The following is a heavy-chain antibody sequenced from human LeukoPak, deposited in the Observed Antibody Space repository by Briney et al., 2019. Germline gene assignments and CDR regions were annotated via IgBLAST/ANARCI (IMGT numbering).Heavy chain of an antibody. Sequence: SGGSLRLSCAASGFTFSSYEMNWVRQAPGKGLEWVSYISSSGSTIYYADSVKGRFTISRDNAKNSLYLQMNSLRAEDTAVYYCARVGCSGGSCSILDIWGQGTMVTVSS. CDR1: GFTFSSYE. CDR3: ARVGCSGGSCSILDI. V-gene: IGHV3-48*03. J-gene: IGHJ3*02. CDR2: ISSSGSTI. D-gene: IGHD2-15*01.